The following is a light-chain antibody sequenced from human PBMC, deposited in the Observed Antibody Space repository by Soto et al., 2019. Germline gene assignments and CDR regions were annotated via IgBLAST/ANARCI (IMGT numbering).Light chain of an antibody. Sequence: EILLTQSPGTLSLSPGERATLSCSASQSVRNSYLAWYQQKPGQAPRLLIYGASGRATGIPDRFSGSGSGTDFTLPISRLEPEDFAVYYCQQYGSSPYTVGQGTKLEI. CDR1: QSVRNSY. V-gene: IGKV3-20*01. J-gene: IGKJ2*01. CDR2: GAS. CDR3: QQYGSSPYT.